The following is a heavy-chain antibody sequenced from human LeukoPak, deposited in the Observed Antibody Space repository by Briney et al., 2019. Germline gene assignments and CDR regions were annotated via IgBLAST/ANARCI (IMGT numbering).Heavy chain of an antibody. CDR3: ARANYDFWSGYGNWFDP. J-gene: IGHJ5*02. CDR2: MNPNSGNT. V-gene: IGHV1-8*03. D-gene: IGHD3-3*01. CDR1: GYTFTSYD. Sequence: ASVKVSCKASGYTFTSYDINWVRQATGQGLEWMGWMNPNSGNTGYAQKFQGRVTITRNTSISTAYMELSSLRSEDTAVYCCARANYDFWSGYGNWFDPWGQGTLVTVSS.